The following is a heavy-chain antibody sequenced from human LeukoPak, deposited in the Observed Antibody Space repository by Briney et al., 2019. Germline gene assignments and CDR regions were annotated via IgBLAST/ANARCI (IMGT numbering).Heavy chain of an antibody. CDR2: IHYSGST. V-gene: IGHV4-39*01. D-gene: IGHD1-26*01. J-gene: IGHJ5*02. CDR1: GASISSSRFY. Sequence: SETLSLTCTVSGASISSSRFYWAWIRQPPKKKLEWIGSIHYSGSTYYNPSLKSRVTISVDTSKNQFSLKKLSVTAADTAVYYCARHPSIVGATNNWFDPWGQGTLVTVSS. CDR3: ARHPSIVGATNNWFDP.